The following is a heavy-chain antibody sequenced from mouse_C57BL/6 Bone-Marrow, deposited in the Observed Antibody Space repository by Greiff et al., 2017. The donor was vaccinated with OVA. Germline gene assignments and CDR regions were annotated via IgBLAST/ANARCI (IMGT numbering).Heavy chain of an antibody. D-gene: IGHD1-1*01. CDR1: GYTFTDYY. V-gene: IGHV1-26*01. Sequence: EVQLQQSGPELVKPGASVKISCKASGYTFTDYYMNWVKQSHGKSLEWIGDINPNNGGTSYNQKFKGKATLTVDKSSSTAYMELRSLTSEDSAVYYCADGSRAMDYWGQGTSVTVSS. CDR3: ADGSRAMDY. J-gene: IGHJ4*01. CDR2: INPNNGGT.